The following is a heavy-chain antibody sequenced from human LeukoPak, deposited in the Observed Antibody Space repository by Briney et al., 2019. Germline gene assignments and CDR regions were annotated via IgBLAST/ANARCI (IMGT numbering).Heavy chain of an antibody. CDR1: GFTVSSNY. Sequence: GGSLRLSCAASGFTVSSNYMSWVRQAPGKGLEWVYIIYSDGSTYYRDSVKGRFTISRDNSKNTLYLQMNSLRAEDTAVYYCAREGLRLGALSLYIDSWGQGTLVTVSS. J-gene: IGHJ4*02. CDR3: AREGLRLGALSLYIDS. CDR2: IYSDGST. D-gene: IGHD3-16*02. V-gene: IGHV3-66*01.